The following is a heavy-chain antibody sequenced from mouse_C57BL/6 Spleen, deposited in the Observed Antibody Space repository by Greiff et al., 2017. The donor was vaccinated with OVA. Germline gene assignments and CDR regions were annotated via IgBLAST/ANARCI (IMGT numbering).Heavy chain of an antibody. CDR3: ARWGNYWYFDV. V-gene: IGHV1-52*01. Sequence: QVHVKQPGAELVRPGSSVKLSCKASGYTFTSYWMHWVKQRPIQGLEWIGNIDPSDSETHYNQKFKDKATLTVDKSSSTAYMQLSSLTSEDSAVYYCARWGNYWYFDVWGTGTTVTVSS. D-gene: IGHD2-1*01. CDR2: IDPSDSET. CDR1: GYTFTSYW. J-gene: IGHJ1*03.